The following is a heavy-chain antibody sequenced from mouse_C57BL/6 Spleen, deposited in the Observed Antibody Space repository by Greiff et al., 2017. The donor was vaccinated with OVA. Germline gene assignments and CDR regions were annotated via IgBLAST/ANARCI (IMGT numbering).Heavy chain of an antibody. CDR3: AGDYDGYWYFDV. V-gene: IGHV12-3*01. CDR1: GFPITSGYY. CDR2: INHSGET. J-gene: IGHJ1*03. Sequence: ESGPGLVKPSQSLFLTCSITGFPITSGYYWIWLRQSPGKPLEWMGYINHSGETFYNPSLQSPISITRETSKNQFFLQLNSVTTEDTAMYYCAGDYDGYWYFDVWGTGTTVTVSS. D-gene: IGHD2-3*01.